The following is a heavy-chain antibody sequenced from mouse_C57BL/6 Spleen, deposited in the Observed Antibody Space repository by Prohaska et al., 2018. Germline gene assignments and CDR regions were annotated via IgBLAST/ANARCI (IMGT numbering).Heavy chain of an antibody. Sequence: QVTLKESGPGILQSSQTLSLTCSFSGFSLSTSGMGVSWIRQPSGKGLEWLAHIYWDDDKRYNPSLKSRLTISKDTSRNQVFLKITSVDTADTATYYCARVIYDGYYGAFAYWGQGTLVTVSA. CDR3: ARVIYDGYYGAFAY. J-gene: IGHJ3*01. D-gene: IGHD2-3*01. V-gene: IGHV8-12*01. CDR2: IYWDDDK. CDR1: GFSLSTSGMG.